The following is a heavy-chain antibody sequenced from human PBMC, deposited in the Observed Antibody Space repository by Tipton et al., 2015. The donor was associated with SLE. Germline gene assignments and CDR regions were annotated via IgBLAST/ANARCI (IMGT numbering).Heavy chain of an antibody. CDR3: ARVMGALTITPQGLDV. J-gene: IGHJ6*04. D-gene: IGHD3-16*01. CDR2: IYNSGTT. CDR1: GGSITSGTSY. V-gene: IGHV4-31*02. Sequence: LRLSCTVSGGSITSGTSYWSWIRQLPGKGLQWIGYIYNSGTTYYSPSLKSRVTISVDMSKNQFSLKLTSVTAADTAVYYCARVMGALTITPQGLDVWVKGTTVIVSS.